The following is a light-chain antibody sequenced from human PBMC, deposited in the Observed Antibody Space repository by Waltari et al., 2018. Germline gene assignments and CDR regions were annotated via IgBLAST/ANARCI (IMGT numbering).Light chain of an antibody. J-gene: IGKJ4*01. CDR2: AAS. Sequence: DIQLTQSPSFLSASVRDRVTITCRASQGISTHLAWYPQKPGKGPKLLIYAASTLQSDIPSRFSGSGSGTEFTLTISSLQSEDFATYYCLHLNNFPLSFGGGTKVELK. V-gene: IGKV1-9*01. CDR1: QGISTH. CDR3: LHLNNFPLS.